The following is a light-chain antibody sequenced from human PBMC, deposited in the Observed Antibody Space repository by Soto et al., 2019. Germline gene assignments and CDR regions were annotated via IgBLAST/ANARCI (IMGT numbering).Light chain of an antibody. V-gene: IGKV3-15*01. J-gene: IGKJ1*01. CDR2: GAS. CDR1: QSVSSN. CDR3: LQYNIWPPWT. Sequence: EIVMTQSPATLSVSPGERATLSCRASQSVSSNLAWYQQKPGQAPRIFIYGASTRATGIPARFSGSGSGTEFTLTISSLQSEDFAVYYCLQYNIWPPWTFGQGTKVEIK.